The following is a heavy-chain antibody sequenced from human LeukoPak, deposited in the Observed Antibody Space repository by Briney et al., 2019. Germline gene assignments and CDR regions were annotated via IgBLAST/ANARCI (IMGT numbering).Heavy chain of an antibody. J-gene: IGHJ4*02. CDR1: GYTFTDYY. CDR2: MNPNSGNT. CDR3: ARGGYYDSSGQGHVHFDY. D-gene: IGHD3-22*01. Sequence: ASVRVPCKASGYTFTDYYIHWVRQATGQGLEWMGWMNPNSGNTGYAQKFQGRVTMTRNTSISTAYMELSSLRSEDTAVYYCARGGYYDSSGQGHVHFDYWGQGTLVTVSS. V-gene: IGHV1-8*02.